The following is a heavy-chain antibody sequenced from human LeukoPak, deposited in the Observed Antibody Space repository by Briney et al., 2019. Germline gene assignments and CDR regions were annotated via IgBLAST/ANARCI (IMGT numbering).Heavy chain of an antibody. J-gene: IGHJ3*01. CDR2: IWNDGSIK. CDR3: ARAVGPFDF. V-gene: IGHV3-33*01. CDR1: GFTFSTYG. Sequence: GGSLRLSCAASGFTFSTYGMHWVRQFPGKGLDWVAVIWNDGSIKYYADSVKGRFTISRDNSKNTLYLQMNSLRAEDTAVYFCARAVGPFDFWGQGTIVIVSS.